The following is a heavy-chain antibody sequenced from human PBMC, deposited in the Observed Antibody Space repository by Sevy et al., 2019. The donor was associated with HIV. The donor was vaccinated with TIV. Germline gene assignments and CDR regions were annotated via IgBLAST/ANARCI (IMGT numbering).Heavy chain of an antibody. J-gene: IGHJ6*02. CDR2: IYSGGST. CDR3: ARDVVGAPPYYYYYYGMDV. V-gene: IGHV3-66*01. D-gene: IGHD1-26*01. Sequence: GESLKISCAASGFTVSSNYMSWVRQAPGKGLEWVSVIYSGGSTYYADSVKGRFTISRDNSKNTLYLQMNSLRAEDTAVYYCARDVVGAPPYYYYYYGMDVWGQGTTVTVSS. CDR1: GFTVSSNY.